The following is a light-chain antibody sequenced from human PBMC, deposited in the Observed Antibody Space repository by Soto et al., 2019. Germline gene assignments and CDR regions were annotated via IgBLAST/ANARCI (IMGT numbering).Light chain of an antibody. CDR2: GAS. CDR3: QQYGSSPPST. CDR1: HSVSSSY. J-gene: IGKJ5*01. Sequence: EIVLTQSPGTLSLSPGERATLSCRASHSVSSSYLAWYQQKPGQAPRLLIYGASSRATGIPVRFSGSGSGTDFTLTISRLEPEDFAVYYCQQYGSSPPSTFGQGTRLEIK. V-gene: IGKV3-20*01.